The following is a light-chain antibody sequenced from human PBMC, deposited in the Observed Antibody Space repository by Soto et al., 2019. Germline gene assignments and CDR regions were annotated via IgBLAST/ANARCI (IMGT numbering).Light chain of an antibody. J-gene: IGKJ5*01. CDR2: LGS. CDR3: MQALQGIT. V-gene: IGKV2-28*01. Sequence: DIVMTQSPLSLPVTPGEPASISCRSSQSLLHSNGYKYLDWYLQKPGQSPQLLNYLGSNRASGVSNRVSGSGSGTDFTLKISRVGAEVLGDYYCMQALQGITCGRGTRLEIK. CDR1: QSLLHSNGYKY.